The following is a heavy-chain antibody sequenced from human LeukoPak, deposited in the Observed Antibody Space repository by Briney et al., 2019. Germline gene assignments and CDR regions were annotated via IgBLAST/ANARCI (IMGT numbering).Heavy chain of an antibody. J-gene: IGHJ4*02. CDR3: ARAVGAPRHFDY. V-gene: IGHV1-8*01. CDR2: VNPNSGDT. CDR1: GYTFTSYN. Sequence: ASVKVSCKASGYTFTSYNFNWVRQATGQGLELVGWVNPNSGDTVYAQKFRGRVTMTRDTSISTAYMELSSLRSEDTAVYYCARAVGAPRHFDYWGQGTLVTVSS. D-gene: IGHD1-26*01.